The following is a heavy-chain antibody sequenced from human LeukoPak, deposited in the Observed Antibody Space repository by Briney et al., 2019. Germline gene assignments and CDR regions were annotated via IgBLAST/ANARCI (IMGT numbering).Heavy chain of an antibody. CDR2: INPNSGGT. CDR1: GYTFTGYY. CDR3: ARDFSGSGWHGAAFDI. V-gene: IGHV1-2*02. D-gene: IGHD6-19*01. J-gene: IGHJ3*02. Sequence: ASVKVSCKASGYTFTGYYMHWVRQAPGQGLEWMGWINPNSGGTNYAQKFQGRVTMTRDTSISTAYMELSRLRSDDTAVYCCARDFSGSGWHGAAFDIWGQGTMVTVSS.